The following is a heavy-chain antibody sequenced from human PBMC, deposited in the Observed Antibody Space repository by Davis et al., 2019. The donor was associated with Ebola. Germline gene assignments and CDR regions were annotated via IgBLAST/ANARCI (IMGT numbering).Heavy chain of an antibody. CDR2: TYYSSKWYN. Sequence: PSETLSLTCDISGDSVSSSSTGWNWIRQSPSRGLEWLGRTYYSSKWYNESALSVKSRITISADTAKNQLSLHLNSVTPEDTAVYYCARGWLRSAFDQWGQGTLVTVSS. D-gene: IGHD5-12*01. CDR1: GDSVSSSSTG. V-gene: IGHV6-1*01. J-gene: IGHJ4*02. CDR3: ARGWLRSAFDQ.